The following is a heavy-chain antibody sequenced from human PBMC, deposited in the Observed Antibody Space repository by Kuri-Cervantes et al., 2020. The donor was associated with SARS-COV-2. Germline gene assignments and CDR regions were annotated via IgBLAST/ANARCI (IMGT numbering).Heavy chain of an antibody. CDR2: VSSSSSYV. D-gene: IGHD3-22*01. J-gene: IGHJ4*02. Sequence: GESLKISCAASGFTFSSYSMNWVRQAPGKGLEWVSSVSSSSSYVYYADSVKGRFTISRDNAKNSLYLQMNSLRAEDTAVYYCARGKSSGYYEPALYFDYWGQGTLVTVSS. CDR1: GFTFSSYS. CDR3: ARGKSSGYYEPALYFDY. V-gene: IGHV3-21*01.